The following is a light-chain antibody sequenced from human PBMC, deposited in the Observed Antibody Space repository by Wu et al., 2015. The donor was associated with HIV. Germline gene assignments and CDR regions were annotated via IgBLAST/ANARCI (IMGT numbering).Light chain of an antibody. J-gene: IGKJ4*01. CDR1: QDIGDS. CDR2: ATS. Sequence: DIKMTQSPSSLSASVGDRIIITCRASQDIGDSVAWYQEIPGKVPKLLIYATSTLHSGVPSRVSGSRSGADFTLTISPLQPEDVATYYCQKYNNAPLTFGGGTKVEI. V-gene: IGKV1-27*01. CDR3: QKYNNAPLT.